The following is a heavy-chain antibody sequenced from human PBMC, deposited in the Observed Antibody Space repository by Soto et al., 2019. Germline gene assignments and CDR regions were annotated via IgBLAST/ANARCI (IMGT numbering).Heavy chain of an antibody. CDR1: GFTFGAYA. CDR3: LSEFTGAEQPGSTHF. CDR2: IRNRGYGRTT. Sequence: YLRLSCSASGFTFGAYAMSWVRKAPGKGLEWVGFIRNRGYGRTTEYAASVRGRFTISRDDSKSIAYLDMNSLQTEDTAVYYCLSEFTGAEQPGSTHFWGQGILRSVFS. J-gene: IGHJ4*02. D-gene: IGHD1-1*01. V-gene: IGHV3-49*04.